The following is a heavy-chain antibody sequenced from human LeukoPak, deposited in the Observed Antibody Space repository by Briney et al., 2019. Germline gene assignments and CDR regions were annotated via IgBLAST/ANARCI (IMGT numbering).Heavy chain of an antibody. J-gene: IGHJ4*02. V-gene: IGHV3-23*01. CDR1: GFTFSSDA. CDR3: AKDWSHAVTSYYFDY. CDR2: ISGSGGST. Sequence: GGSLRLSCAASGFTFSSDAMSWVRQAPGKGLEWVSAISGSGGSTYYADSVKGRFTISRDNSKNTLYLQMNSLRAEDTAVYYCAKDWSHAVTSYYFDYWGQGTLVTVSS. D-gene: IGHD4-17*01.